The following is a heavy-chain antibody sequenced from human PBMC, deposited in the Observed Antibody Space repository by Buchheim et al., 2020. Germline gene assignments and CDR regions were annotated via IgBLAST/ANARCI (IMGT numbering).Heavy chain of an antibody. J-gene: IGHJ4*02. CDR3: AKDKELLGTGTPTYFES. D-gene: IGHD3/OR15-3a*01. Sequence: EVQLVESGGGLVQPGGSLRLSCAASGFSFDDYALHWVRQAPGKGLEWVSGISWDSDSIDYADSVKGRFTISRDNAKNSLYVQMNNLRPEDTAFYYCAKDKELLGTGTPTYFESWGQGTL. CDR2: ISWDSDSI. CDR1: GFSFDDYA. V-gene: IGHV3-9*01.